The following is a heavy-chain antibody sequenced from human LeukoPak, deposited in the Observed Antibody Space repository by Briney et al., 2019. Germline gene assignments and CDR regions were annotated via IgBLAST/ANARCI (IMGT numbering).Heavy chain of an antibody. J-gene: IGHJ6*03. CDR3: AKQGRAVAGTRYYYCYYMDV. D-gene: IGHD6-19*01. CDR2: ISGSGGST. V-gene: IGHV3-23*01. Sequence: GGSLRLSCAASGFTFSSYAMSWVRQAPGKGLEWVSAISGSGGSTYYADSVKGRFTISRDNSKNTLYLQMNSLRAEDTAVYYCAKQGRAVAGTRYYYCYYMDVWGKGTTVTVSS. CDR1: GFTFSSYA.